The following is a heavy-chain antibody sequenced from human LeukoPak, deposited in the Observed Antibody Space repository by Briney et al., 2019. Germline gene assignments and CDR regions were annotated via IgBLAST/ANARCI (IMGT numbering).Heavy chain of an antibody. CDR1: GYTFTSYG. CDR3: ARYCSSTSCSHDAFDI. D-gene: IGHD2-2*01. V-gene: IGHV1-18*01. CDR2: ISAYNGNT. J-gene: IGHJ3*02. Sequence: ASVKVSCKASGYTFTSYGISWVRQAPGQGLEWMGWISAYNGNTSYAQKLQGRVTMTTDTSTSTAYMELRSLRSDDTAVYYCARYCSSTSCSHDAFDIWGQGTMVTVSS.